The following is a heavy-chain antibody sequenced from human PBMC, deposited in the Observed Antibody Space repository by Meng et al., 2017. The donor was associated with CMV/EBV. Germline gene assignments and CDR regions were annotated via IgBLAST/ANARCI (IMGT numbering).Heavy chain of an antibody. D-gene: IGHD1-26*01. CDR2: ISNSGRTT. CDR3: VRDSGAYTGVFDY. Sequence: GGSLRLSCGVSGFTFSNYEMNWVRQAPGKGLEWISYISNSGRTTYYADSVKGRFTVSRDNAKNSVYLQLNSLRVEDTAVYYCVRDSGAYTGVFDYWGQGTPVTVSS. V-gene: IGHV3-48*03. CDR1: GFTFSNYE. J-gene: IGHJ4*02.